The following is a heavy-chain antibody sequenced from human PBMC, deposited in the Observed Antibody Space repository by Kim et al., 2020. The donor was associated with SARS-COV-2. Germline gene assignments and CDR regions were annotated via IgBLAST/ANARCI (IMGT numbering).Heavy chain of an antibody. D-gene: IGHD2-2*03. V-gene: IGHV3-23*01. Sequence: GGSLRLSCAASGFTFSSFAMSWVRQTPGKGLEWVSAISDSGGNTHYADSVKGRFTISRDNSKNTLYLQMNSLRAEDTAVYYCAKDLGYCSSSICYPPYGLDVGGQGTTVTVSS. CDR3: AKDLGYCSSSICYPPYGLDV. J-gene: IGHJ6*02. CDR1: GFTFSSFA. CDR2: ISDSGGNT.